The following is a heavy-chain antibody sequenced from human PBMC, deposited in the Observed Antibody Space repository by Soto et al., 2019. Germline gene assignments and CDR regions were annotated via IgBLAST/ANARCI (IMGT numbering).Heavy chain of an antibody. CDR2: IYYSGST. CDR1: GGSISSGGYY. V-gene: IGHV4-31*03. J-gene: IGHJ4*02. D-gene: IGHD5-18*01. CDR3: ARDTAMGQYFDY. Sequence: QVQLQESGPGLVKPSQTLSLTCTVSGGSISSGGYYWSWIRQHPGKGLEWIGYIYYSGSTYYNPSLKSRVTISVDTSKNPFSLKLSAVTAADTAVYYCARDTAMGQYFDYWGQGTLVTVSS.